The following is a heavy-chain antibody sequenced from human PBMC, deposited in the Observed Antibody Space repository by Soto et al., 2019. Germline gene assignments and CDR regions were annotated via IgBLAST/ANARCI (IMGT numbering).Heavy chain of an antibody. CDR1: GGSFSGYY. Sequence: KTSETLSLTCAVYGGSFSGYYWSWIRQPPGKGLEWIGEINHSGSTNYNPSLKSRVTISVDTSKNQFSLKLSSVTAADTAVYYCARGSHGAIGLRSSAAAFDYWGKATLVTVSS. V-gene: IGHV4-34*01. D-gene: IGHD3-10*01. CDR2: INHSGST. CDR3: ARGSHGAIGLRSSAAAFDY. J-gene: IGHJ4*02.